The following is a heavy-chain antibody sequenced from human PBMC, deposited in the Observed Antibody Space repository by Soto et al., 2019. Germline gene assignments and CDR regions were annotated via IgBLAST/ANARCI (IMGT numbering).Heavy chain of an antibody. J-gene: IGHJ4*02. CDR2: INHSGST. V-gene: IGHV4-34*01. Sequence: QVQLQQWGAGLLKPSETLSLTCAVYGGSFSGYYWSWIRQPPGKVLEWIGEINHSGSTNYNPSLKSRVTISVDTSKNQFSLKLSSVTAADTAVYYCARDFPSIAAAGHRGYSFDYWGQGTLVTVSS. CDR3: ARDFPSIAAAGHRGYSFDY. CDR1: GGSFSGYY. D-gene: IGHD6-13*01.